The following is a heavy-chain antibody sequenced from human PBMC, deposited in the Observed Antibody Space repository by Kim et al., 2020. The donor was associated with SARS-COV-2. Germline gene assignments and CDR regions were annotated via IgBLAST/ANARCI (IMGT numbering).Heavy chain of an antibody. D-gene: IGHD1-7*01. Sequence: GGSLRLSCKASGFTFTNYWMNWVRQAPGKGLAWVSHINLDGSTTTYADSVKGRFTVSRDNPRNTLYLEMNSLRVDDTAIYYCVREFYRVELRKPDSWGQGTLVTVSS. CDR3: VREFYRVELRKPDS. CDR2: INLDGSTT. CDR1: GFTFTNYW. J-gene: IGHJ4*02. V-gene: IGHV3-74*01.